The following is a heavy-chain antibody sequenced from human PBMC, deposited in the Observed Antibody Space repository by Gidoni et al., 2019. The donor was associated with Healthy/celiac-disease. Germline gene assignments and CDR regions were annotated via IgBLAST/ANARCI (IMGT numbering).Heavy chain of an antibody. V-gene: IGHV3-21*01. Sequence: EVQLVESGGGLVKPGGSLRLSCAASGFTFSSYSMNWVRQAPGKGLEWVSSISSSSSYIYYADSVKGRFTISRDNAKNSLYLQMNSLRAEDTAVYYCARGESGSYHFDYWGQGTLVTVSS. CDR1: GFTFSSYS. D-gene: IGHD1-26*01. CDR3: ARGESGSYHFDY. CDR2: ISSSSSYI. J-gene: IGHJ4*02.